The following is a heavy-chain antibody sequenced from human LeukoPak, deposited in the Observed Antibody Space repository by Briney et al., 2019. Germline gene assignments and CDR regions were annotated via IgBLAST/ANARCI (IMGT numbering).Heavy chain of an antibody. J-gene: IGHJ4*02. Sequence: GGSLRLSCAASGFTFSSYSMNWVRQAPGKGLEWVSSISSSSSYIYYADSVKGRFTISRDNAKNSLYLQMNSLRAEDTAVYYCARRGFGNINYFDYWGQGTLVTVSS. CDR3: ARRGFGNINYFDY. CDR1: GFTFSSYS. D-gene: IGHD1/OR15-1a*01. V-gene: IGHV3-21*01. CDR2: ISSSSSYI.